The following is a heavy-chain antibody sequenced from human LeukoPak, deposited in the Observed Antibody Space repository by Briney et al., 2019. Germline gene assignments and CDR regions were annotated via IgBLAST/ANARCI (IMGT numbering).Heavy chain of an antibody. Sequence: GGSLRLSCAASGFTFSSYAMSWVRQAPGKGLEWVSGSSGSGGSTYHADSVKGRFTISRDNSKNTLYLQMNNLRAEDTAVYYCAKGRGSGTYTGDFWGQGTLVTVSS. CDR1: GFTFSSYA. CDR3: AKGRGSGTYTGDF. D-gene: IGHD3-10*01. CDR2: SSGSGGST. V-gene: IGHV3-23*01. J-gene: IGHJ4*02.